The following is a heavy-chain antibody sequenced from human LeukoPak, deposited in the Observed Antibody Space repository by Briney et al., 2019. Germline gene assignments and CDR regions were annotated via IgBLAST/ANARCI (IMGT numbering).Heavy chain of an antibody. V-gene: IGHV1-69*13. CDR2: IIPIFGTA. Sequence: SVKVSCKASGGTFSSYAISWVRQAPGQGLEWMGGIIPIFGTANYAQKFQGRVTITADESTSTAYMELSSLRSEDTAVYFCARDSGSFSYNMDVWGQGTTVTVSS. CDR3: ARDSGSFSYNMDV. D-gene: IGHD1-26*01. CDR1: GGTFSSYA. J-gene: IGHJ6*02.